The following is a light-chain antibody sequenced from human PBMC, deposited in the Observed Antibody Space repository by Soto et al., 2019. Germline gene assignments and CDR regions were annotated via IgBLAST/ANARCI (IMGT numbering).Light chain of an antibody. V-gene: IGKV1-27*01. CDR2: NES. CDR1: QGISNY. CDR3: QKYNTAPWT. J-gene: IGKJ1*01. Sequence: DIQMTQSPSSLSASVGDRVTITCRASQGISNYLAWYQQKPGKVPKFLIYNESTLQSGVTSRLSGSGSGTDFTLTISSLQPEDVATYYCQKYNTAPWTFGQGTKVEIK.